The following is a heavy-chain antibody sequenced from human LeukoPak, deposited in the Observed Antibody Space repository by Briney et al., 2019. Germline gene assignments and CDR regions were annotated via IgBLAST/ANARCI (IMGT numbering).Heavy chain of an antibody. CDR3: AVIAVADEFDY. CDR1: GYTFTAYY. D-gene: IGHD6-19*01. J-gene: IGHJ4*02. V-gene: IGHV1-18*01. Sequence: ASVKVSCKASGYTFTAYYIHWVRQAPGQGLEWMGWISAYNGNTNYAQKLQGRVTMTTDTSTSTAYMELRSLRSDDTAVYYCAVIAVADEFDYWGQGTLVTVSS. CDR2: ISAYNGNT.